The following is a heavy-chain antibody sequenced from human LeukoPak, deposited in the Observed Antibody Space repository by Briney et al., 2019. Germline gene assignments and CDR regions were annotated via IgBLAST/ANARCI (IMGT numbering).Heavy chain of an antibody. CDR1: GFTFSSYS. Sequence: GGSLRLSCAASGFTFSSYSMNWVRQAPGKGLEWVSSISSSSSYIYYADSVKGRFTISRDNAKNSLYLQMNGLRAEDTAVYYCASAPRDAFDIWGQGTMVTVSS. J-gene: IGHJ3*02. CDR3: ASAPRDAFDI. CDR2: ISSSSSYI. V-gene: IGHV3-21*01.